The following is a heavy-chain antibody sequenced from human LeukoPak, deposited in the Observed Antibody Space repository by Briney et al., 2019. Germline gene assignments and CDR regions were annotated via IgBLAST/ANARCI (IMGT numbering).Heavy chain of an antibody. J-gene: IGHJ4*02. CDR3: AREDCSGGSCYLIGTFDY. CDR1: GYTFTSYG. V-gene: IGHV1-18*01. D-gene: IGHD2-15*01. Sequence: GASVKVSCKASGYTFTSYGISWVRQAPGQGLEGMGWISAYNGNTNYAQKLQGRVTMTTDTSTSTAYMELRSLRSDDTAVYYCAREDCSGGSCYLIGTFDYWGQGTLVTVSS. CDR2: ISAYNGNT.